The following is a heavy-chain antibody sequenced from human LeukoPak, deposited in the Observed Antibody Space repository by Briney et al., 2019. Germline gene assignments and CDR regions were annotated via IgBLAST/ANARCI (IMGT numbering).Heavy chain of an antibody. V-gene: IGHV4-39*07. CDR2: IYYSGST. Sequence: SETLSLTCTVSGGSISRSSYYWGWIRQPPGKGLEWIGSIYYSGSTYYNPSLKSRVTISVDTSKNQFSLKLSSVTAADTAVYYCARTVANYYYYYMDVWGKGTTVTVSS. D-gene: IGHD6-19*01. CDR3: ARTVANYYYYYMDV. CDR1: GGSISRSSYY. J-gene: IGHJ6*03.